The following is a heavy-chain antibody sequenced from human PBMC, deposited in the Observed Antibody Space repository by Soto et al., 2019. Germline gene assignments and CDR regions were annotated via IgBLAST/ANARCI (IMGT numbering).Heavy chain of an antibody. CDR3: ARATYYYDRSGYLYYFDY. J-gene: IGHJ4*02. Sequence: ETLSLTCTVSGGSISSYYWSWIRQPPGKGLEWIGYVYYSGSTNYSPSLKSRVTTSVDTSKNQFSLKLTSVTAADTAVYYCARATYYYDRSGYLYYFDYWGQGILVTVSS. CDR2: VYYSGST. D-gene: IGHD3-22*01. CDR1: GGSISSYY. V-gene: IGHV4-59*01.